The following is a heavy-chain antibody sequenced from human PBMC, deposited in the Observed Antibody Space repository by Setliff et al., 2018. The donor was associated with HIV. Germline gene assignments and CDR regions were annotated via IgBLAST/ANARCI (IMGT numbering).Heavy chain of an antibody. Sequence: TLSLTCSVSGGPIDRIGYNWVWVRQFPERGLESVGYIYRSGTVYYNPSLGSRVVISIDTSKNQFSLKVTSVTAADAAIYYCAKVGRASQAFDIWGRGTLVTVSS. V-gene: IGHV4-31*03. J-gene: IGHJ3*02. CDR3: AKVGRASQAFDI. CDR1: GGPIDRIGYN. CDR2: IYRSGTV. D-gene: IGHD1-26*01.